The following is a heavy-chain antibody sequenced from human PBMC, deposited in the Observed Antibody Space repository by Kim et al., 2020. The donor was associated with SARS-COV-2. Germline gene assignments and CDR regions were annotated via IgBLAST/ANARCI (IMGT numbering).Heavy chain of an antibody. D-gene: IGHD3-10*01. CDR2: ISAYNGNT. V-gene: IGHV1-18*01. CDR1: GYTFTSYG. J-gene: IGHJ4*02. Sequence: ASVKVSCKASGYTFTSYGISWVRQAPGQGLEWMGWISAYNGNTNYAQKLQGRVTMTTDTSTSTAYMELRSLRSDDTAVYYCARDKAGSYYYGSGSYYKLFDYWGQGTLVTVSS. CDR3: ARDKAGSYYYGSGSYYKLFDY.